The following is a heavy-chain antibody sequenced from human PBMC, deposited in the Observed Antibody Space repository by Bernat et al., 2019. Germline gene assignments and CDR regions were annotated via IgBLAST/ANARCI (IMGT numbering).Heavy chain of an antibody. CDR2: ISYDGSNK. V-gene: IGHV3-30-3*01. CDR3: ARGGGRYCISTSCYGIDDYYGMDV. D-gene: IGHD2-2*01. CDR1: GFTFSSYA. Sequence: QVQLVESGGGVVQPGRSLRLSCAASGFTFSSYAMHWVRQAPGKGLEWVAVISYDGSNKYYADSVKGRFTISRDNSKNTLYLQMNNLRAEDTAVYYCARGGGRYCISTSCYGIDDYYGMDVWGQGTTVTVSS. J-gene: IGHJ6*02.